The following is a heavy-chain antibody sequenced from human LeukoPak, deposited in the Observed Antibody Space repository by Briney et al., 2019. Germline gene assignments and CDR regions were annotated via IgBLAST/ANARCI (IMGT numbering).Heavy chain of an antibody. CDR3: ATDLRDYVWGSYRRFDY. Sequence: ASVRVSCKVSVYTLTELSMHWVRQAPGKGLEWMGGFDPEGGETIYAQKFQGRVTMTEDTSTDTAYMELSSLRSEDTAVYYCATDLRDYVWGSYRRFDYWGQGTLVTVSS. V-gene: IGHV1-24*01. CDR2: FDPEGGET. J-gene: IGHJ4*02. D-gene: IGHD3-16*02. CDR1: VYTLTELS.